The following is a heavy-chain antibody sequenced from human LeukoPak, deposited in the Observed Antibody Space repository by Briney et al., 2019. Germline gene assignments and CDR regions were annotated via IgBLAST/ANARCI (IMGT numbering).Heavy chain of an antibody. CDR1: GGSISSGGYY. CDR2: IYTSGST. V-gene: IGHV4-61*02. D-gene: IGHD1-1*01. J-gene: IGHJ4*02. Sequence: SETLSLTCTVSGGSISSGGYYWSWIRQPAGKGLEWIGRIYTSGSTNYNPSLKSRVTMSVDTSKNQFSLKLSSVTAAGTAVYYCARGDPTGLYYFDYWGQGTLVTVSS. CDR3: ARGDPTGLYYFDY.